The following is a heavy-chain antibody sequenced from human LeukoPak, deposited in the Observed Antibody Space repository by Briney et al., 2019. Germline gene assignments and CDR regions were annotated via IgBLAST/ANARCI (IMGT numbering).Heavy chain of an antibody. J-gene: IGHJ4*02. CDR3: AKARLVVVTAIFDY. CDR1: GFTFSSYA. CDR2: ISGSGGST. Sequence: PEGSLRLSCAASGFTFSSYAMSWVRQAPGKGLEWVSAISGSGGSTCYADSVKGRFTISRDNSKNTLYLQMNSLRAEDTAVYYCAKARLVVVTAIFDYWGQGTLVTVSS. V-gene: IGHV3-23*01. D-gene: IGHD2-21*02.